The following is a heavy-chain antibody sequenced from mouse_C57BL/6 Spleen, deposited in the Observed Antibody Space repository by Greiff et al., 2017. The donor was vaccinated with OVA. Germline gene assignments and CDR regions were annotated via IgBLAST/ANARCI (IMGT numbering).Heavy chain of an antibody. V-gene: IGHV1-81*01. CDR2: IYPRSGNT. D-gene: IGHD2-4*01. CDR1: GYTFTSYG. CDR3: ARYRDYDYDNYFDY. Sequence: VQLQQSGAELARPGASVKLSCKASGYTFTSYGISWVKQRTGQGLEWIGEIYPRSGNTYYNEKFKGKATLTADKSSSTAYMELRSLTSEDSAVYFCARYRDYDYDNYFDYWGQGTTLTVSS. J-gene: IGHJ2*01.